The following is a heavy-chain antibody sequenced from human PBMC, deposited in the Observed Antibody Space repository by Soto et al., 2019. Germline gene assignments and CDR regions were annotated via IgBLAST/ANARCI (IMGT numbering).Heavy chain of an antibody. J-gene: IGHJ6*02. V-gene: IGHV3-48*02. Sequence: EVQLVESGGGLVHPGGSLRLSCVASGFTFSDYSMNWVRQAPGKGLEWISYISSSDIPIYYADSVKGRFTISRDNAKNSLYLQMNSLRDEDTAVYYCARGRGLSIQYYYYVMDVWGQGTTVTVSS. CDR3: ARGRGLSIQYYYYVMDV. D-gene: IGHD3-3*01. CDR1: GFTFSDYS. CDR2: ISSSDIPI.